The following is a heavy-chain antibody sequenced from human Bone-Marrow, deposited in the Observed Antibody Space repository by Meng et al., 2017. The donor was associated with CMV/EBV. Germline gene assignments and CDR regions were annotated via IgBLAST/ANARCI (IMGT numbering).Heavy chain of an antibody. CDR2: INPNSGGT. CDR1: GYIFSDNY. CDR3: ARDHSAYVDY. V-gene: IGHV1-2*02. D-gene: IGHD5-18*01. Sequence: ASVNVSCKASGYIFSDNYIHWVRQAPGQGLEWMGWINPNSGGTNFAEKFQGRVTMTSDTSISTAYMEVTRLTSDDTAVYYCARDHSAYVDYWGQGTLVTVSS. J-gene: IGHJ4*02.